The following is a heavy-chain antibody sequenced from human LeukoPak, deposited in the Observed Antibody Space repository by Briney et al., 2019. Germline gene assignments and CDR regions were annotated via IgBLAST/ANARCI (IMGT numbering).Heavy chain of an antibody. V-gene: IGHV4-39*01. CDR1: GGSISGTTYS. D-gene: IGHD2-21*01. CDR3: ARRIVADYWYFDF. CDR2: FYYTGNS. J-gene: IGHJ2*01. Sequence: PSETLSLTCTVSGGSISGTTYSWGWGWIRQPPGKGLEGIGNFYYTGNSYYDPSLKSRVTISVDMSKNQFSLKLSAVTAADTAVYYCARRIVADYWYFDFWGRGTLVTVSS.